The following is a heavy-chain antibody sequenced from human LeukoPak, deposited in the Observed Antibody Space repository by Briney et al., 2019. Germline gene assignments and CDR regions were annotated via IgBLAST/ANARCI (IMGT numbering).Heavy chain of an antibody. CDR3: ARQLRWGDFDY. V-gene: IGHV4-61*01. J-gene: IGHJ4*02. D-gene: IGHD4-23*01. CDR2: IYYSGST. Sequence: SETLSLTCSVSGGSVSSGSYYWTWIRQPPGKGLEWIGYIYYSGSTNYNPSLKSRVTISVDTYKNQFSLKLGSVTAADTAVYYCARQLRWGDFDYWGQGTLVTVSS. CDR1: GGSVSSGSYY.